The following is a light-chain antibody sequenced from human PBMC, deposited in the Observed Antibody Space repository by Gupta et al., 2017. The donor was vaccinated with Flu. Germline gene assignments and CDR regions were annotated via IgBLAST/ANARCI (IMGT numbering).Light chain of an antibody. J-gene: IGKJ1*01. V-gene: IGKV1-39*01. CDR3: QQGYSARS. CDR2: AAT. CDR1: RSVSSY. Sequence: DIQMTQSPSSLSASVGDRVNITCRAGRSVSSYLNWYQQKPGKGPELLIYAATTLQSGVPSRFSGSGSGTDFTLTINGLQPEDSATYYCQQGYSARSFGQGTKVEI.